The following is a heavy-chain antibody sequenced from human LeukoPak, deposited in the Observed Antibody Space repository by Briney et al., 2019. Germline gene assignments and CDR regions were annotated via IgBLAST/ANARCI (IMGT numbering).Heavy chain of an antibody. D-gene: IGHD4/OR15-4a*01. CDR3: ASMGTIGTLFDY. J-gene: IGHJ4*02. CDR1: GGSISSYY. Sequence: SETLSLTCTVSGGSISSYYWSWIRQPPGEGLEWIGYIYYSGTTNYNPSLKSRVTISVDTSKNQFSLKLSSVTAADTAVYYCASMGTIGTLFDYWGQGTLVTVSS. V-gene: IGHV4-59*01. CDR2: IYYSGTT.